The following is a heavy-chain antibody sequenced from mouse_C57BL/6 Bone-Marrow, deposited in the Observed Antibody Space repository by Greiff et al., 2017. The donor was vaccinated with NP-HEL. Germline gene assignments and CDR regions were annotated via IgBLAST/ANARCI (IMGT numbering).Heavy chain of an antibody. Sequence: EVKLMESGGGLVQPGGSLKLSCAASGFSFSDYYMYWVRQTPEKRLEWVAYISNGGGSTYYPDTVKGRFTISRDTAKNTLYLQMSRLKSEDTAMYYCARGIYYYGSSYVSWYFDVWGTGTTVTVSS. D-gene: IGHD1-1*01. CDR1: GFSFSDYY. J-gene: IGHJ1*03. CDR2: ISNGGGST. CDR3: ARGIYYYGSSYVSWYFDV. V-gene: IGHV5-12*01.